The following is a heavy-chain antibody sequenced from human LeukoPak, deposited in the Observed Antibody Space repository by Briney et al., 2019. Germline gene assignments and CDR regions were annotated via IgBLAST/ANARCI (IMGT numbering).Heavy chain of an antibody. J-gene: IGHJ4*02. CDR1: GGSISSYY. V-gene: IGHV4-59*01. Sequence: SETLSLTCTVSGGSISSYYWSWIRQPPGKGLEWIGYIYYSGSTNYNPSLKSRATISVDTSKNQFSLKLSSVTAADTAVYYCARGRGVREPFDYWGQGTLVTVSS. CDR2: IYYSGST. CDR3: ARGRGVREPFDY. D-gene: IGHD1-26*01.